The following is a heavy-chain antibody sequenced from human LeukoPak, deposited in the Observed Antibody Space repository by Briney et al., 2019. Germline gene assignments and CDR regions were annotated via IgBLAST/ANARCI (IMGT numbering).Heavy chain of an antibody. D-gene: IGHD3-10*01. J-gene: IGHJ6*02. Sequence: GGSLRLSFAASGFTFSSYSMNWVRQAPGKGLEWVSVVYSGGSTYYADSVKGRFTISRDNAKNSLYLQINSLRAEDTAVYYCARHGHYGDYYYYGVDVWGQGTTVTVSS. CDR1: GFTFSSYS. V-gene: IGHV3-66*04. CDR3: ARHGHYGDYYYYGVDV. CDR2: VYSGGST.